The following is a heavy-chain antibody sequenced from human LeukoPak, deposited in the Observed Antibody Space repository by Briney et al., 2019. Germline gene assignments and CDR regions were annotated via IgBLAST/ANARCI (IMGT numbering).Heavy chain of an antibody. CDR3: ARRVQDGIAEAGKTIDY. CDR1: GYSFTSYW. D-gene: IGHD6-19*01. V-gene: IGHV5-10-1*01. CDR2: IDPSDSYT. J-gene: IGHJ4*02. Sequence: GESLKISCKGSGYSFTSYWIGWVRQMPGKGLEWMGRIDPSDSYTNYSPSFQGHVTISADKSISTAYLQWSSLKASDTAMYYCARRVQDGIAEAGKTIDYWGQGTLVTVSS.